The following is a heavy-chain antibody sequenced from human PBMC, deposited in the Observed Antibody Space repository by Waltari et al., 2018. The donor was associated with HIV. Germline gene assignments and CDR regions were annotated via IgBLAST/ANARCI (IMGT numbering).Heavy chain of an antibody. J-gene: IGHJ4*02. Sequence: EVQLVESGGGLVQPGGSLRLSCAASGFTFSSYSMNWVRQVPGKGLEWVSYISSSSSTIYYADSVKGRFTISRDNAKNSLYLQMNSLRAEDTAVYYCARASDYYDSSGYYYGYWGQGTLVTVSS. CDR3: ARASDYYDSSGYYYGY. D-gene: IGHD3-22*01. CDR1: GFTFSSYS. V-gene: IGHV3-48*01. CDR2: ISSSSSTI.